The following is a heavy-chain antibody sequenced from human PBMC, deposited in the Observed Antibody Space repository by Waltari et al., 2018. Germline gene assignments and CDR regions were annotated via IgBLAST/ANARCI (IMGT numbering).Heavy chain of an antibody. V-gene: IGHV3-30*02. J-gene: IGHJ4*02. Sequence: QVQMVESGGGVVQPGGSLRLSCATSGFTFSRSGMHWVRQTPGKGLDWVAFIWYDGSNINYADSVNGRFTVSRDNSKNTLYVQMNSLRAEDTALYYCAKDKGGSSLDYWGQGTLVTVSS. CDR2: IWYDGSNI. CDR3: AKDKGGSSLDY. CDR1: GFTFSRSG. D-gene: IGHD2-15*01.